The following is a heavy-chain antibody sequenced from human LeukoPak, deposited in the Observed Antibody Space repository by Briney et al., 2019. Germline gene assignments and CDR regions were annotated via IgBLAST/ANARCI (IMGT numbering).Heavy chain of an antibody. D-gene: IGHD3-22*01. J-gene: IGHJ4*02. CDR2: IYYSGST. Sequence: SETLSLTCTVSGGSISSYYWSWIRQPPGKGLEWIGYIYYSGSTDYNPSLKSRVTISVDTSKNQFSLKLSSVTAADTAVYYCARVNYDSSGYFFDYWGQGTLVTVSS. CDR1: GGSISSYY. V-gene: IGHV4-59*01. CDR3: ARVNYDSSGYFFDY.